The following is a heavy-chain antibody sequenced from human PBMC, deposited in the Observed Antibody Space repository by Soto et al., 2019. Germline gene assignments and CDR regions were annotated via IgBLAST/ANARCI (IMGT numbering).Heavy chain of an antibody. Sequence: QVKLVQSGAEVKKPGASVKVSCKASGYTFTSYGISWVRQAPGQGLEWMGWISAYNGNTNYAQKLQGRVTMTTDTSTSTAYMELRSLRSDDTAVYYCARVNYDFWSGYWGGGYYFDYWGQGPLVTVSS. CDR2: ISAYNGNT. CDR3: ARVNYDFWSGYWGGGYYFDY. CDR1: GYTFTSYG. J-gene: IGHJ4*02. D-gene: IGHD3-3*01. V-gene: IGHV1-18*01.